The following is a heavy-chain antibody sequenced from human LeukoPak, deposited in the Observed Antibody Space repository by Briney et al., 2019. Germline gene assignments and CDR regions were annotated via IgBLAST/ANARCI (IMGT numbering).Heavy chain of an antibody. D-gene: IGHD3-22*01. J-gene: IGHJ4*02. Sequence: GGSLRLSCVASGFNFGNYWMSWVRQAPGKGLEFVGNIEDDGSEQNYVDSVKGRFTISRDNVKNSLYLQMNSLRAEDTAMYFCVRHDNTGYYFDYWGQGTLVTVSS. CDR1: GFNFGNYW. CDR3: VRHDNTGYYFDY. CDR2: IEDDGSEQ. V-gene: IGHV3-7*03.